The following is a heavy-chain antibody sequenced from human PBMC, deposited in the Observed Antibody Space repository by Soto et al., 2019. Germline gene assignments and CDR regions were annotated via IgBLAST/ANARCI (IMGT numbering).Heavy chain of an antibody. D-gene: IGHD6-13*01. CDR2: IIPILGIA. CDR3: ARDGYSAGYYYYMDV. Sequence: GASVKVSCKASGGTFSSYTISCVRQAPGQGLEWMGRIIPILGIANYAQKFQGRVTITADKSTSTAYMELSSLRSEDTAVYYCARDGYSAGYYYYMDVWGKGTTVTVSS. V-gene: IGHV1-69*04. CDR1: GGTFSSYT. J-gene: IGHJ6*03.